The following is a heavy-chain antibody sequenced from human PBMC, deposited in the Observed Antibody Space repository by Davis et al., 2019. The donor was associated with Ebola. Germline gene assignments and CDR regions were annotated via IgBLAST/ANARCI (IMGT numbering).Heavy chain of an antibody. CDR2: ISAYNGNT. V-gene: IGHV1-18*01. CDR3: ARDNWNDENFDY. J-gene: IGHJ4*02. D-gene: IGHD1-20*01. Sequence: ASVTVSCKASGYTFSSHGISWVRQAPGQGLEWLGWISAYNGNTNQARKFQGRVTMTTDTSTSTAYMELRSLRSDDTAVYYCARDNWNDENFDYWGQGTLVTVSS. CDR1: GYTFSSHG.